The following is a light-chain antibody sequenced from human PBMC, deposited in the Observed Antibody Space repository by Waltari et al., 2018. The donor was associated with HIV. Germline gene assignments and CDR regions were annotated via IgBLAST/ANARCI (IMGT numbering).Light chain of an antibody. CDR1: QSVLYSSDNKNY. CDR2: LAS. J-gene: IGKJ2*03. Sequence: DIVMTQSPDSLAVSLGERATINCKSSQSVLYSSDNKNYLAWYQQKPGQPPKLLIYLASTRESGVPDRFSGSGSGTDFTLTISSLQAEDVAVYYCQQYYSTPYSFGQGTELEIK. V-gene: IGKV4-1*01. CDR3: QQYYSTPYS.